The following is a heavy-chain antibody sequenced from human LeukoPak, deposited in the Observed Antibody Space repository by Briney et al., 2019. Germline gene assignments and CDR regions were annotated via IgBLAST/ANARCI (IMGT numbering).Heavy chain of an antibody. Sequence: SETLSLTCTVSGGSISVYYWSWLRQPPGKGLEWIGFIYYSGSTNYNPSLKSRVTISVDTSKNQFSLKLSSVTAADTAVYYCAREGYGDYGWYFDLWGRGTPVTVSS. CDR1: GGSISVYY. V-gene: IGHV4-59*01. J-gene: IGHJ2*01. CDR3: AREGYGDYGWYFDL. D-gene: IGHD4-17*01. CDR2: IYYSGST.